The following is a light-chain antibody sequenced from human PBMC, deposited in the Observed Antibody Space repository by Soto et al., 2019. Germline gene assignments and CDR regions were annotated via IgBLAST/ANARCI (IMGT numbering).Light chain of an antibody. Sequence: DIVMTQTPLSLPVTPGEPASISCGASQSLLDSDDGNSYLDWYLQKPGQPPHLLIYELSNRFSGVPDKFSGSGSGTDFTLNISRVEAEDVGVYYCMQSIQVPITFGQGTRQEIK. J-gene: IGKJ5*01. CDR2: ELS. V-gene: IGKV2-40*01. CDR3: MQSIQVPIT. CDR1: QSLLDSDDGNSY.